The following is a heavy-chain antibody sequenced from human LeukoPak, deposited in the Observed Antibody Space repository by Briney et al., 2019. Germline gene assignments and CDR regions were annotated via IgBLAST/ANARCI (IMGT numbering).Heavy chain of an antibody. J-gene: IGHJ3*02. CDR2: IYYSGST. CDR3: ARASYYDSSGYYWAAFDI. V-gene: IGHV4-59*01. D-gene: IGHD3-22*01. Sequence: SETLSLTCTVSGGSISSYYWSWIRQPPGKGLEWIGYIYYSGSTNYNPSLKSRVTISVDTSKNQFSLKLSSVTAADTAVYYCARASYYDSSGYYWAAFDIWSQGTMVTVSS. CDR1: GGSISSYY.